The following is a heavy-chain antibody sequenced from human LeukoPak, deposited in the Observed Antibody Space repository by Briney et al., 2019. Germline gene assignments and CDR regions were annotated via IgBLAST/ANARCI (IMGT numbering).Heavy chain of an antibody. V-gene: IGHV3-23*01. CDR2: ISGSGGGT. Sequence: PGGSLRLSCTASGFTFSNYALGWVRQAPGKGLEWVSLISGSGGGTYFADSVKGRFTISRDNSKNTLYLQMDGLRAEDTAIYYCAPDLRGSAWSLDDWGQGILVTVSS. CDR1: GFTFSNYA. J-gene: IGHJ4*02. D-gene: IGHD6-13*01. CDR3: APDLRGSAWSLDD.